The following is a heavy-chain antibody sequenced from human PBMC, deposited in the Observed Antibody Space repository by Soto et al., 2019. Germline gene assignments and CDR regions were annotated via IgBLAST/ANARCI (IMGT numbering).Heavy chain of an antibody. CDR3: ARRTSSGYYDY. J-gene: IGHJ4*02. D-gene: IGHD3-22*01. CDR1: GGSVSSGSYH. Sequence: PSETLSLTCTVSGGSVSSGSYHWSWIRQPPGKGLEWIGYIYYSGSTNYNPSLKSRVTISIDKSKNQFSVKLSSVTAADTALYHCARRTSSGYYDYWGPEALVTVSS. V-gene: IGHV4-61*01. CDR2: IYYSGST.